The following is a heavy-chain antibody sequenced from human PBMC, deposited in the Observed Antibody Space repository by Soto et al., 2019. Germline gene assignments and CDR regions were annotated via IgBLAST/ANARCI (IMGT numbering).Heavy chain of an antibody. CDR3: ARGLYSGDK. D-gene: IGHD2-21*01. V-gene: IGHV1-46*01. CDR2: INPNGGST. J-gene: IGHJ4*02. Sequence: QVRLVQSGAEVKKPGASVKVYCKASGYIFTNYYIHWVRQAPGQGLEWMAIINPNGGSTNCAQEFQGRITLTRDTSTSTAYMDLSSLTSEDTAVYYCARGLYSGDKWGQGTLVTVSS. CDR1: GYIFTNYY.